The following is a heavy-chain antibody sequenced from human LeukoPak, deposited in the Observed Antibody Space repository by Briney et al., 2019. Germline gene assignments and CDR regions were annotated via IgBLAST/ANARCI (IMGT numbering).Heavy chain of an antibody. CDR2: FYSGGGT. D-gene: IGHD2-15*01. CDR3: ARSEEFCSGGSCFSYCGMDV. CDR1: VFTVSSNN. V-gene: IGHV3-53*01. J-gene: IGHJ6*02. Sequence: GGSLRLSWAAPVFTVSSNNMSWVRKARGKVLEWVTVFYSGGGTYYTASLVGRFTISRDNSNNTLYLQMNSLRAEDTAVYYCARSEEFCSGGSCFSYCGMDVWGQGTTVTVSS.